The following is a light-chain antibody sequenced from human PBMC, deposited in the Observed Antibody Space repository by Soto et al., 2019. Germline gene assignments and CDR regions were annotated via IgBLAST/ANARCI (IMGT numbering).Light chain of an antibody. V-gene: IGLV2-14*01. J-gene: IGLJ3*02. CDR1: ISDVGDYDY. CDR3: RSYRSSGALV. CDR2: EVS. Sequence: QSSLTQPASVSGSPGQSITISCTGTISDVGDYDYVSWYQQHPGKAPKLMIYEVSNRPSGVSNRFSGSKSGNTASLTISGLQAEDEAEFYCRSYRSSGALVFGGGTKVTVL.